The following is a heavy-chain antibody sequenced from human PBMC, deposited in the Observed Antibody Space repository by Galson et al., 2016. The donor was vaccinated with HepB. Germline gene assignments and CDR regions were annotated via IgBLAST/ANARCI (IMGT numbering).Heavy chain of an antibody. V-gene: IGHV1-18*01. CDR1: GYTFTSYG. CDR3: ARDRAYGGLMFDS. D-gene: IGHD3-10*01. Sequence: SCKASGYTFTSYGINWVRQAPGQGLEWMGRINTYTGNTNYPQKFQGRVTMTTDTSTSTAYMDLRSLRPDDTAVYYCARDRAYGGLMFDSWGQGTLVTVSS. J-gene: IGHJ4*02. CDR2: INTYTGNT.